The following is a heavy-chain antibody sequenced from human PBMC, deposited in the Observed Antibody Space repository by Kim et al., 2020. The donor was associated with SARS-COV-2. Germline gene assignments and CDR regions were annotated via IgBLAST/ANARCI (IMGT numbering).Heavy chain of an antibody. D-gene: IGHD6-13*01. V-gene: IGHV4-39*07. CDR1: GGSISSTTYY. J-gene: IGHJ5*02. CDR2: VYYSGST. Sequence: SETLSLTCTVSGGSISSTTYYWGWIRQPPGKGLECIGSVYYSGSTYYNPSLKSRVTISVDTSKNQFSLKLRSVTAADTAVYYCARVQTTAAGSFDPWGQGTLVTVSS. CDR3: ARVQTTAAGSFDP.